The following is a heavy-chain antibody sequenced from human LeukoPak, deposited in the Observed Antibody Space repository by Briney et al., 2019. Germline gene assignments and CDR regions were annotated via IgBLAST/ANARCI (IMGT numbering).Heavy chain of an antibody. V-gene: IGHV3-21*04. Sequence: GGSLRLSCAASGFTFSSYSMNWVRQAPGKGLEWVSSISSSTNYIYYAGSVKGRFTISRDNSKDTLYLQMNSLRAEDTAVYYCAKGPYSSSWYIYWGQGTLVTVSS. CDR2: ISSSTNYI. CDR1: GFTFSSYS. J-gene: IGHJ4*02. D-gene: IGHD6-13*01. CDR3: AKGPYSSSWYIY.